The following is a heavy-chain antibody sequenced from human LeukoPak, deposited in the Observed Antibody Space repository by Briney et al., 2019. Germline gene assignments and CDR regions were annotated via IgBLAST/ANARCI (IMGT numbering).Heavy chain of an antibody. Sequence: GASVKVSCKASGYTFTSYYMHWVRQAPGQGLEWMGIINPSVGSTSYPQKFQGRLTMTRETSTSTVYMELSTLRSEDTAVYYCARVGAVPFDYWGQGNLVIVSS. J-gene: IGHJ4*02. V-gene: IGHV1-46*01. CDR2: INPSVGST. D-gene: IGHD6-19*01. CDR3: ARVGAVPFDY. CDR1: GYTFTSYY.